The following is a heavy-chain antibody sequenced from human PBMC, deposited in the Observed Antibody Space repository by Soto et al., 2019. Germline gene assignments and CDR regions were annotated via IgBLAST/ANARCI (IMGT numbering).Heavy chain of an antibody. V-gene: IGHV3-21*01. J-gene: IGHJ5*02. D-gene: IGHD6-13*01. CDR3: ARDGLYSSSWYGWFDP. CDR1: GFTFSSYA. CDR2: ISGSGGSI. Sequence: PGGSLRLSCAASGFTFSSYAMSWVRQAPGKGLEWVSAISGSGGSIYYADSVKGRFTISRDNAKNSLYLQMNSLRAEDTAVYYCARDGLYSSSWYGWFDPWGQGTLVTVSS.